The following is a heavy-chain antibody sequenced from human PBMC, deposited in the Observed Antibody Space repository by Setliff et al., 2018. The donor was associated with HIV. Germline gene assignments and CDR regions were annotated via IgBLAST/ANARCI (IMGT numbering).Heavy chain of an antibody. Sequence: ASVKVSCKASGYTFTSHGISWVRQAPGQGLEWMGWISTYNDNTNYAQKLQGRVTMTTETSTSTAYMELRRLRTDDTAVYYCARHDGLRSVHGAFDIWGQGTMVTVSS. V-gene: IGHV1-18*01. CDR2: ISTYNDNT. D-gene: IGHD4-17*01. CDR3: ARHDGLRSVHGAFDI. CDR1: GYTFTSHG. J-gene: IGHJ3*02.